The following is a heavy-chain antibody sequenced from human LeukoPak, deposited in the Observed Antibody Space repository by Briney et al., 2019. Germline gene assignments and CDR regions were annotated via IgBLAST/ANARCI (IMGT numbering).Heavy chain of an antibody. Sequence: PSETLSLTCAVYDGSFSGYYWSWIRQPPGKGLEWIGEINHSGSTNYNPSLKSRVTISVDTSKNQFSLKLSSVTAADTAVYYCASFPYYYGSGSYYKDSDYWGQGTLVTVSS. V-gene: IGHV4-34*01. J-gene: IGHJ4*02. D-gene: IGHD3-10*01. CDR3: ASFPYYYGSGSYYKDSDY. CDR2: INHSGST. CDR1: DGSFSGYY.